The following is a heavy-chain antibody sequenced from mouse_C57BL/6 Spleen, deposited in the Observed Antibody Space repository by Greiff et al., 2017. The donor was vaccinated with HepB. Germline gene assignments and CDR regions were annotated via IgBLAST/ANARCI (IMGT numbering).Heavy chain of an antibody. D-gene: IGHD1-1*01. CDR3: ARPFITTGAMDY. CDR2: INPSNGGT. J-gene: IGHJ4*01. Sequence: VQLQQPGTELVKPGASVKLSCKASGYTFTSYWMHWVKQRPGQGLEWIGNINPSNGGTNYNEKFKSKATLTVDKYSSKAYMQLSSLTSEDSAVYYCARPFITTGAMDYWGQGTSVTVSS. V-gene: IGHV1-53*01. CDR1: GYTFTSYW.